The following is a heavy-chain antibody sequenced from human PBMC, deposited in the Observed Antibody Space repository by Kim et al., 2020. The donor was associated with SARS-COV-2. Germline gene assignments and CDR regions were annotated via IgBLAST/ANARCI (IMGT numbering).Heavy chain of an antibody. CDR1: GASISSNEYF. CDR2: VYSSVST. V-gene: IGHV4-31*03. CDR3: ARLRFSHNSAPFDY. J-gene: IGHJ4*02. D-gene: IGHD3-22*01. Sequence: SETLSLTCTVSGASISSNEYFWSWIRHHPGKGLEWIGYVYSSVSTYYNPSLRSRVSMSVDTSKNQFSLKLSSVTAADTAVYYCARLRFSHNSAPFDYWGQGTLVPVSS.